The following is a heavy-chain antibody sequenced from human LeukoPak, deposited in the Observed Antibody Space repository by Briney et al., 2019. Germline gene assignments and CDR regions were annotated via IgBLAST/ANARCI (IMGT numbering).Heavy chain of an antibody. CDR3: TMNNWFDP. J-gene: IGHJ5*02. V-gene: IGHV4-34*01. CDR2: INHSGRT. Sequence: SETLSLTCGVYGGSLSGYYWSWIRQPPGKGLEWIGEINHSGRTNYNPSLKSRVTISLDTSKNQFSLKLSSVTAADTAVYYCTMNNWFDPWGQGTLVTVSS. CDR1: GGSLSGYY.